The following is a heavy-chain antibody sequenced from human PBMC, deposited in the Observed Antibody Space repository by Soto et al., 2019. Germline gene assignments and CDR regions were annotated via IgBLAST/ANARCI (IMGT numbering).Heavy chain of an antibody. CDR2: IYPGDSDT. J-gene: IGHJ4*02. V-gene: IGHV5-51*01. CDR3: ARLGGIVDTGTWIQ. D-gene: IGHD1-26*01. Sequence: LKISCKASGYRFSTYWIGWVRQRPGKGPEWMAIIYPGDSDTRENPSFQGQVTISADKSSNTVHLQWRSLKASDTAIYYCARLGGIVDTGTWIQWGQGT. CDR1: GYRFSTYW.